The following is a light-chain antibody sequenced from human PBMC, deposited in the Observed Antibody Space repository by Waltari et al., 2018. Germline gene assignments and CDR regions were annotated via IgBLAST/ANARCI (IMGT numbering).Light chain of an antibody. V-gene: IGKV6-21*01. CDR3: HQSSSVPYT. CDR2: YVS. J-gene: IGKJ2*01. Sequence: EIVLTQSPDFQSVTPKEKVTITCRASQSIGNRLHWYQQKPDQSPNLLIKYVSQSFSGVPSRFSGTGSGTDFTLTIKSLGAEDAATYYCHQSSSVPYTFGQGTKLEIK. CDR1: QSIGNR.